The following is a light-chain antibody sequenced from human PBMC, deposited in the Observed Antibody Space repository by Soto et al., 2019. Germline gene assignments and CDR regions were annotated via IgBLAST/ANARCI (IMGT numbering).Light chain of an antibody. J-gene: IGLJ2*01. CDR3: SSYTSSSTDVV. CDR1: SGDVGGYNS. Sequence: QSALTQPASVSGSPGQSITISCTKTSGDVGGYNSVSWYQQHPGKAPKLLIYEVSHRPSGVSDRFSGSKSGNTAPLTISGLQAEDEADYYCSSYTSSSTDVVFGGGTKLTVL. V-gene: IGLV2-14*01. CDR2: EVS.